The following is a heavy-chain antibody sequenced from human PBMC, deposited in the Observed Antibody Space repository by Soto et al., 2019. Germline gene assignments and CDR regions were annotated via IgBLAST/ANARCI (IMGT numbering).Heavy chain of an antibody. Sequence: EVQLVESGGGLVQPGRSLRLSCAASGFTFDDYAMHWVRQAPGKGLEWVSGISWNSGSIGYADSVKGRFTISRDNAKNSLYLQMNSLRAEDTALYYCAKSPSYYGDFGYWGQGTLVTVSS. V-gene: IGHV3-9*01. J-gene: IGHJ4*02. CDR2: ISWNSGSI. CDR3: AKSPSYYGDFGY. D-gene: IGHD4-17*01. CDR1: GFTFDDYA.